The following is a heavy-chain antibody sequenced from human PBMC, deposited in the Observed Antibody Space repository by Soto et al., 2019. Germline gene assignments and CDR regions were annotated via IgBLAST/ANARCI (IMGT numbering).Heavy chain of an antibody. J-gene: IGHJ4*02. CDR2: IYYSGNT. CDR3: ARDLDY. Sequence: SETLSLTCTVSGGSISSYYWSWIRQTPGKGLEWIGEIYYSGNTNYNPSLKSRVAISVDKSKNQFSLKLSSVTAADTAVYYCARDLDYWGQGTLVTVSS. CDR1: GGSISSYY. V-gene: IGHV4-59*12.